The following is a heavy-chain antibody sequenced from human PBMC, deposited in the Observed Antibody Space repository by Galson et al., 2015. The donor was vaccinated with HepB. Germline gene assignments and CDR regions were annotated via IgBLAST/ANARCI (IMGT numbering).Heavy chain of an antibody. CDR1: GFTFSDYY. CDR2: ISSRSSDT. Sequence: LRLSCAASGFTFSDYYMSWIRQAPGKGLEWVSYISSRSSDTNYVDSVKGRFTISRDNAKNSLYLQMDSLRVEDTAVYYCARDSVVGPTAVDYWGPGTLVSVSS. J-gene: IGHJ4*02. V-gene: IGHV3-11*06. D-gene: IGHD1-26*01. CDR3: ARDSVVGPTAVDY.